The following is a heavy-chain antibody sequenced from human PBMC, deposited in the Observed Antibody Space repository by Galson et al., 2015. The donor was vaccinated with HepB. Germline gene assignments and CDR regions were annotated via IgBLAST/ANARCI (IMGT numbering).Heavy chain of an antibody. D-gene: IGHD2-15*01. CDR3: TTCSSGNCYPFDY. V-gene: IGHV3-73*01. J-gene: IGHJ4*02. CDR1: GFIFSGST. CDR2: IRSKANNYAT. Sequence: SLRLSCAASGFIFSGSTMHWVRQASGEGLEWVGRIRSKANNYATTYTASVEGRFTISRDDSKHTAYLQMNSLKTEDTALYYCTTCSSGNCYPFDYWGQGTLVTVSS.